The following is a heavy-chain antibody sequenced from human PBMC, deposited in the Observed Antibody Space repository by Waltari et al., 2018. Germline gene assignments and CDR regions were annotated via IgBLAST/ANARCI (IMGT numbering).Heavy chain of an antibody. CDR3: AKDIRWELTYYFDY. V-gene: IGHV3-9*03. D-gene: IGHD1-26*01. CDR2: ISWNSGSI. J-gene: IGHJ4*02. Sequence: EVQLVESGGGLVQPGRSLRLSCAASGFTFDDYAMHWVRQAPGKGLEWVSGISWNSGSIGYADSVKGRFTISRDNAKNSLYLQMNSLRAEDMALYYCAKDIRWELTYYFDYWGQGTLVTVSS. CDR1: GFTFDDYA.